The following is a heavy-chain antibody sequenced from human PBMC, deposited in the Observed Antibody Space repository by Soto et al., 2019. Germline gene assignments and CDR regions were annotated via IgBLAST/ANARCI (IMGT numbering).Heavy chain of an antibody. CDR1: GFTFSSYW. CDR3: ARGPGIVGATHFDY. V-gene: IGHV3-74*01. Sequence: GGSLRLSCAASGFTFSSYWMHWVRQAPGKGLVWVSRINSDGSSTSYADSVKGRFTISRDNAKNTLYLQMNSLRAEDTAVYYCARGPGIVGATHFDYWGQGTLVTVSS. J-gene: IGHJ4*02. D-gene: IGHD1-26*01. CDR2: INSDGSST.